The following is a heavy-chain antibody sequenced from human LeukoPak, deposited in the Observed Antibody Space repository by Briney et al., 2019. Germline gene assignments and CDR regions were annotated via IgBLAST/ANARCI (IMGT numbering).Heavy chain of an antibody. CDR1: GFTFSTYV. J-gene: IGHJ3*02. V-gene: IGHV3-23*01. CDR2: ITGSGGNT. CDR3: AKLPTGDDAFDI. D-gene: IGHD7-27*01. Sequence: GGSLRLSCTASGFTFSTYVMSWVRQAPGKGLEWFSAITGSGGNTYYADSVKGRFTISRDNSKNTLYLQLNSLRAEDTAVYYCAKLPTGDDAFDIWGQGTMVTVSS.